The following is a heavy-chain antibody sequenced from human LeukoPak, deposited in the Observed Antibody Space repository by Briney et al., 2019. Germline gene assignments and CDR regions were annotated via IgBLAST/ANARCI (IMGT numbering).Heavy chain of an antibody. V-gene: IGHV3-73*01. CDR1: GFTFSGSA. Sequence: PGGSLRLSCAASGFTFSGSAMHWVRQASGKGLEWVGRIRSKANSYATAYAASVKGRFTISRDDSKNTAYLQMNSLKTEDTAVYYCTYSYQGHAFDIWGQGTMVTVSS. D-gene: IGHD5-18*01. CDR2: IRSKANSYAT. J-gene: IGHJ3*02. CDR3: TYSYQGHAFDI.